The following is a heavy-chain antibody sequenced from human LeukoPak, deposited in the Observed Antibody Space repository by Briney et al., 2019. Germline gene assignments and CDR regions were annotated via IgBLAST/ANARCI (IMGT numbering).Heavy chain of an antibody. D-gene: IGHD3-10*01. CDR1: GGSISSSSYY. V-gene: IGHV4-39*01. CDR2: IYYSGST. CDR3: ARLVGYYGSGSYELSYYYYYMDV. J-gene: IGHJ6*03. Sequence: SENLSLTCTVSGGSISSSSYYWGWIRQPPGKGLEWIGSIYYSGSTYYNPSLKSRVTISVDTSKNQFSLKLSSVTAADTAVYYCARLVGYYGSGSYELSYYYYYMDVWGKGTTVTISS.